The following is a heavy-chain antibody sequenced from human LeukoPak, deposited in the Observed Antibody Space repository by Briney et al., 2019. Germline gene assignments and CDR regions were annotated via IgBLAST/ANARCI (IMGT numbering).Heavy chain of an antibody. V-gene: IGHV3-23*01. J-gene: IGHJ4*02. D-gene: IGHD4-23*01. CDR3: ADGGTFDY. CDR2: TSGRGGSA. Sequence: GGSLRLSCEASKFTFSSYAMGWVGEAPGKGLKWLSVTSGRGGSAYYADSVKGRFTISRDNSKNTLYLQMNSLRAEDTAVYYCADGGTFDYWGQGTLVTVSS. CDR1: KFTFSSYA.